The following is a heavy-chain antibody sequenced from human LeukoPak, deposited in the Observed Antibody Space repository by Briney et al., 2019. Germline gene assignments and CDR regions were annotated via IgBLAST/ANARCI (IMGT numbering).Heavy chain of an antibody. CDR3: ARIGYSSSSDY. CDR2: IDWDDDK. CDR1: GFSLSTSGMR. D-gene: IGHD6-6*01. V-gene: IGHV2-70*04. J-gene: IGHJ4*02. Sequence: SGPTLVNPTQTLTLTCTFSGFSLSTSGMRVSLIRQPPGKALEWLARIDWDDDKFYSTSLKTRLTISKDTSKNQVVLTMTNMDPVDTATYYCARIGYSSSSDYWGQGTLVTVSS.